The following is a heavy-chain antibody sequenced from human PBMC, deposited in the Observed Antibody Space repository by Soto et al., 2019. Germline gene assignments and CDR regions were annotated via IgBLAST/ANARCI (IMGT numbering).Heavy chain of an antibody. V-gene: IGHV4-39*01. CDR3: RRSSRYSTDV. CDR2: IYSTGNT. D-gene: IGHD6-13*01. J-gene: IGHJ6*02. Sequence: PSETLSLTCTVSGDSIRSSSYWGWIRQPPGKGLEWVGSIYSTGNTYYNPSLNSQVTISVDTSKNQFSLNVISVTAADTAVYYCRRSSRYSTDVWGQGTTVTVSS. CDR1: GDSIRSSSY.